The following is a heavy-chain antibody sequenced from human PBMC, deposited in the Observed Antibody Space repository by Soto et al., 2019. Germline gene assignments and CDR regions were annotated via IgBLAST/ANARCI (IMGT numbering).Heavy chain of an antibody. V-gene: IGHV3-23*01. CDR3: ATMNGYFEY. Sequence: PGGSLRLCCADSGFSFSSYSMSWVRQTPGKGLEWVAAITATGDRTYYADSVTGRFTISRDNSKKTHYLQMTSLRAEDTAMYYCATMNGYFEYWGQGTPVTAPQ. CDR2: ITATGDRT. CDR1: GFSFSSYS. J-gene: IGHJ4*02. D-gene: IGHD3-22*01.